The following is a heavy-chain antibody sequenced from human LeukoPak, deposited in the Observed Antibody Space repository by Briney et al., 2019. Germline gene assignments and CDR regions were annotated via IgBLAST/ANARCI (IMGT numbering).Heavy chain of an antibody. Sequence: PGGSLRLSCAASGFIFSNYAIHWVRQAPGKGLEWVGAISYDGNTQHYAYPVKGRFTISRDNSESKVYLQIDTLTIEDSAVYYCVKPYPTLTTSSVLDTWGQGTLVTVSS. CDR1: GFIFSNYA. J-gene: IGHJ5*01. CDR2: ISYDGNTQ. CDR3: VKPYPTLTTSSVLDT. D-gene: IGHD4-11*01. V-gene: IGHV3-30*18.